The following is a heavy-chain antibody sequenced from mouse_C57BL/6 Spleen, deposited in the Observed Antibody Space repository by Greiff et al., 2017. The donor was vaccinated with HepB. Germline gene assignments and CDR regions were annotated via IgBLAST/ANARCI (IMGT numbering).Heavy chain of an antibody. CDR3: AREGVVFYY. J-gene: IGHJ2*01. CDR1: GYAFTNYL. Sequence: VQLQQSGAELVRPGTSVKVSCKASGYAFTNYLIEWVKQRPGQGLEWIGVINPGSGGTNYNEKLKGMATLTADKSSSTAYMQLSSLTSEDSAVYFCAREGVVFYYWGQGTTLTVSS. D-gene: IGHD1-3*01. CDR2: INPGSGGT. V-gene: IGHV1-54*01.